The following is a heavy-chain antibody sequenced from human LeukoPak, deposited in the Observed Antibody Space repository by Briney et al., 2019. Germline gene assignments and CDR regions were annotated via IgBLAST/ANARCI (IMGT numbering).Heavy chain of an antibody. D-gene: IGHD3-22*01. V-gene: IGHV4-39*07. J-gene: IGHJ3*02. CDR2: IYYSGST. CDR3: ARDRVDYYDMGAFDI. Sequence: SETLSLTCTVSGGSISSSSYYWGWIRQPPGKGLEWIGSIYYSGSTYYNPSLKSRVTISVDTSKNQFSLKLSSVTAADTAVYYCARDRVDYYDMGAFDIWGQGTMVTVSS. CDR1: GGSISSSSYY.